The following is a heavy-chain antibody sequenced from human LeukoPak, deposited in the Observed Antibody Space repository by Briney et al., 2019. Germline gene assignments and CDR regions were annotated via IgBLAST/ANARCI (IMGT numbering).Heavy chain of an antibody. Sequence: SETLSLTCTVSGGSISSYYWSWIRQPAGKGLEWIGYIYYSGSTNYNPSLKSRVTISVDTSKNQFSLKLSSVTAADTAVYYCARQYLYYFDYWGQGTLVTVSS. CDR3: ARQYLYYFDY. J-gene: IGHJ4*02. V-gene: IGHV4-59*08. CDR1: GGSISSYY. CDR2: IYYSGST.